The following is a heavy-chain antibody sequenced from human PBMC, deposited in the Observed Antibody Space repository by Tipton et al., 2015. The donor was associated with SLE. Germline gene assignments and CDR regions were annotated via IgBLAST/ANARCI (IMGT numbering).Heavy chain of an antibody. CDR1: GFNFIAYA. CDR3: ARRGVVEPPTIPYFYYYMDV. CDR2: ISYDGSNQ. D-gene: IGHD2-2*01. V-gene: IGHV3-30*04. Sequence: RSLRLSCAASGFNFIAYAMHWVRQAPGKGLEWVAVISYDGSNQYYAGSVKGRFTISRDNSKSTLYLQMNSLRAEDTAVYYCARRGVVEPPTIPYFYYYMDVWGKGTSVIVSS. J-gene: IGHJ6*03.